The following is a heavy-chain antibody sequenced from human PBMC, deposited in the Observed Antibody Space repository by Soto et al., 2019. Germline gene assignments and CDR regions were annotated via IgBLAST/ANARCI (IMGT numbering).Heavy chain of an antibody. Sequence: QVQLVQSGAEVKKPGATGKVSCQASGYTLTSYGISWVRQAPGQGLEWMGWISAYNGNTNYAQKLQGSVTMTTDTSTSTAYMELRSLRSDATAVYYCAREYYYGPVGAYWGQGTLGTVSS. CDR3: AREYYYGPVGAY. CDR2: ISAYNGNT. J-gene: IGHJ4*02. V-gene: IGHV1-18*01. D-gene: IGHD3-10*01. CDR1: GYTLTSYG.